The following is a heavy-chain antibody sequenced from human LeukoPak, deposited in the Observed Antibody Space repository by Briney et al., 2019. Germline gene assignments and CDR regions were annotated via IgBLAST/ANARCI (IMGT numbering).Heavy chain of an antibody. CDR1: GGSISSSSYY. Sequence: SETLSLTCTVSGGSISSSSYYWGWIRQPPGKGLEWIGSIYYSGSTYYNPSLKSRVTISVDTSKNQFSLELSSVTAADTAVYYCVTYYFDSSGPKKNYWGQGTLVTVSS. J-gene: IGHJ4*02. D-gene: IGHD3-22*01. CDR3: VTYYFDSSGPKKNY. V-gene: IGHV4-39*01. CDR2: IYYSGST.